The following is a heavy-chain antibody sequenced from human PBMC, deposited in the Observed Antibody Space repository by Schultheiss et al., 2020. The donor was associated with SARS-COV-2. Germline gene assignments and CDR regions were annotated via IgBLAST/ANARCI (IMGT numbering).Heavy chain of an antibody. J-gene: IGHJ6*03. D-gene: IGHD1-1*01. Sequence: GESLKISCAASGFTFSSYSMNWVRQAPGKGLVWVAVISYDGSNKYYADSVKGRFTISRDNSKNTLYLQMNSLRAEDTAVYYCAREDNPHEYYYYYYMDVWGKGTAVTVSS. CDR1: GFTFSSYS. V-gene: IGHV3-30*03. CDR3: AREDNPHEYYYYYYMDV. CDR2: ISYDGSNK.